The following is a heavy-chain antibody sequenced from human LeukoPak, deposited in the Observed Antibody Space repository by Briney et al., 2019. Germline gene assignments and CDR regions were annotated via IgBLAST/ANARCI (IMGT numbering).Heavy chain of an antibody. J-gene: IGHJ4*02. V-gene: IGHV3-73*01. CDR3: AKPPTNGVCFYDY. Sequence: GGSLRLSCAASGFTFSGSAMHWVRQAPGKGLEWVGRIRSKANSYATGYAVSVEGRFTISRDDSKNTAYLQMNSLRAEDTAVYYCAKPPTNGVCFYDYWGQGTLVTVSS. D-gene: IGHD2-8*01. CDR2: IRSKANSYAT. CDR1: GFTFSGSA.